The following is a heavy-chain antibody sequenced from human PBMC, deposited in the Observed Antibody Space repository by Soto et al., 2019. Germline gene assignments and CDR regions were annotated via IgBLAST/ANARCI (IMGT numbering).Heavy chain of an antibody. CDR1: GFMFEDYT. Sequence: EVQLVESGGVVVQPGGSLRLSCAASGFMFEDYTMHLVRQAPGKGLEWVSLINWNGNSAYYADSVRGRFTGSRDNSKNSLLLQMNSPGPDDTAFYYCARCLVVVTVQGALDIWGQGTMVTVSS. D-gene: IGHD2-15*01. CDR2: INWNGNSA. CDR3: ARCLVVVTVQGALDI. V-gene: IGHV3-43*01. J-gene: IGHJ3*02.